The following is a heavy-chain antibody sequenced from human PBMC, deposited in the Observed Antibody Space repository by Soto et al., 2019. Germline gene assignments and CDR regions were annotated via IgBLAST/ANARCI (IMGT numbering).Heavy chain of an antibody. CDR1: GFTFSSYA. CDR2: ISGSGGST. J-gene: IGHJ6*02. CDR3: AKYPAYSSSWYGSMDV. D-gene: IGHD6-13*01. V-gene: IGHV3-23*01. Sequence: HPGGSLRLSCAASGFTFSSYAMSWVRQAPGKGLEWVSAISGSGGSTYYADSVKGRFTISRDNSKNTLYLQMNSLRAEDTAVYYCAKYPAYSSSWYGSMDVWGQGTTVTVSS.